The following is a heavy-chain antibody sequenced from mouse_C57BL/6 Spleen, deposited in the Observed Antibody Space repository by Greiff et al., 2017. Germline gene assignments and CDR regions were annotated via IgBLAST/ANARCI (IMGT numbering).Heavy chain of an antibody. CDR3: TTPGYGAY. J-gene: IGHJ3*01. CDR1: GFNIKDDY. CDR2: IDPENGDT. Sequence: EVKLQQSGAELVRPGASVKLSCTASGFNIKDDYMHWVKQRPEQGLEWIGWIDPENGDTEYASKFQGKATITADTSSNTAYLQLSSLTSEDTAVYYCTTPGYGAYWGQGTLVTVSA. V-gene: IGHV14-4*01. D-gene: IGHD3-1*01.